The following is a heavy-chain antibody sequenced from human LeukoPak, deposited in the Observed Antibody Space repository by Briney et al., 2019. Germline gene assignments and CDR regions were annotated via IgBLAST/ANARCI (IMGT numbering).Heavy chain of an antibody. D-gene: IGHD6-19*01. CDR3: ARDPDRIAVAGTRLDY. J-gene: IGHJ4*02. Sequence: PGGSLRLSCAASGFTFSSYAMHWVRQAPGKGLEWVAVISYDGSNKYYADSVKGRFTISRDNSKNTLYLQMNSLRAEDTAVYYCARDPDRIAVAGTRLDYWGQGTLVTVSS. CDR1: GFTFSSYA. V-gene: IGHV3-30-3*01. CDR2: ISYDGSNK.